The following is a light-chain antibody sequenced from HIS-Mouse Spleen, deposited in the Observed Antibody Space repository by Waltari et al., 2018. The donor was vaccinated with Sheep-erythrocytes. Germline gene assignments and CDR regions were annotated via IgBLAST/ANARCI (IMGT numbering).Light chain of an antibody. J-gene: IGKJ2*01. Sequence: AIQLTQSPSSLSASVGDRVTITCRASQGISSALAWYQQKPGKAPKLLIYDASSLDSGVPSRFSGSRSGTDFTLTISSLQPEDFATYYCQQFNSYLYTFGQGTKMEIK. CDR1: QGISSA. CDR2: DAS. V-gene: IGKV1-13*02. CDR3: QQFNSYLYT.